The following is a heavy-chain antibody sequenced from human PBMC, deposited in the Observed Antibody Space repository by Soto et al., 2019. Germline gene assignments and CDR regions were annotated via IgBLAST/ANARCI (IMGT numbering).Heavy chain of an antibody. Sequence: QVQLQESGPGLVKPSGTLSLTCGVSSGSISTSNWWSWVRQPPGKGLEWIGEIYHSGSTKYNPSLRSRVTISVEKSTNQFSLKLTSVSAADTGVYYCARDFRTMYGVVQLFDSWGQGTLVTVSS. D-gene: IGHD3-3*01. V-gene: IGHV4-4*02. CDR3: ARDFRTMYGVVQLFDS. CDR1: SGSISTSNW. J-gene: IGHJ4*02. CDR2: IYHSGST.